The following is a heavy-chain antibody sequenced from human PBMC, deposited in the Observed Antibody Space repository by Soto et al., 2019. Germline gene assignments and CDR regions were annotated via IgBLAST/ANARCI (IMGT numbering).Heavy chain of an antibody. J-gene: IGHJ4*02. D-gene: IGHD6-19*01. CDR2: ISYDGSNK. CDR3: ARAVAVAVYFDY. Sequence: PGGSLRLSCAASGFTFSSYAMHWVRQAPGKGLEWVAVISYDGSNKYYADSVKGRFTISRDNSKNTLYLQMNSLRAEDTAVYYCARAVAVAVYFDYWGQGTLVTVSS. CDR1: GFTFSSYA. V-gene: IGHV3-30-3*01.